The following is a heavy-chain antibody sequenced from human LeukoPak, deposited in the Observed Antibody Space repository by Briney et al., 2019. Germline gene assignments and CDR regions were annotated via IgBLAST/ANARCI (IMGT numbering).Heavy chain of an antibody. CDR3: ARDLGYDSSGYHY. V-gene: IGHV4-4*07. D-gene: IGHD3-22*01. CDR2: IYTSGST. Sequence: SETLSLTCAVSGDSFSTYYWTWIRQPAGKGLEWIGRIYTSGSTNYNPSLKSRVTMSIDTSKKRFSLKLTSVTAADTAVYYCARDLGYDSSGYHYWGQGALVTVSS. CDR1: GDSFSTYY. J-gene: IGHJ4*02.